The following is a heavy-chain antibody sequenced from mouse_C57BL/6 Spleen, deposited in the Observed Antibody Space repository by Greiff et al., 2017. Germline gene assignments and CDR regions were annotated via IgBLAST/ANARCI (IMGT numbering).Heavy chain of an antibody. CDR2: IDPSNGNT. J-gene: IGHJ4*01. CDR3: AVDSPVIDGSSAYSAMDY. Sequence: VQLQQSVAELVRPGASVKLSCTASGFTIKNTYMHWVKQRPEQGLEWIGRIDPSNGNTNYTPKFQGKATLTADTSSNTAYLQLSSLTSEDTAIYYCAVDSPVIDGSSAYSAMDYWGQGTSVTVSS. D-gene: IGHD1-1*01. CDR1: GFTIKNTY. V-gene: IGHV14-3*01.